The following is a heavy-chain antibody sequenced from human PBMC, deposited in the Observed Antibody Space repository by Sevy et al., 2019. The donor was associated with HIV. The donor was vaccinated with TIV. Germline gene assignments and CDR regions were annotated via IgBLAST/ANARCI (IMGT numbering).Heavy chain of an antibody. Sequence: SETLSLTCTVSGGSISSGGYYWIWIRQHPGKGLEWIGYIYYSGSTYYDPSLKSRVTISVDTSKNQFSLKLSSVTAADTAVYYCARGIDLSAFDIWGQGTMVTVSS. CDR1: GGSISSGGYY. J-gene: IGHJ3*02. CDR3: ARGIDLSAFDI. D-gene: IGHD2-21*01. CDR2: IYYSGST. V-gene: IGHV4-31*03.